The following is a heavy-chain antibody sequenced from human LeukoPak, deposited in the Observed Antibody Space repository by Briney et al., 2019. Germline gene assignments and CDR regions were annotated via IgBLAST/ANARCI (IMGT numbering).Heavy chain of an antibody. Sequence: GGSLRLSCEASGFIFSDYYMNWIRQAPGKGLEWVSYINYSGSTMFYADSVKGRFTISRDNAKNSLFLQMNSLRAEDTAVYYCARNQGDTENWGQGTLVTVSS. J-gene: IGHJ4*02. CDR1: GFIFSDYY. V-gene: IGHV3-11*04. CDR3: ARNQGDTEN. D-gene: IGHD2-21*02. CDR2: INYSGSTM.